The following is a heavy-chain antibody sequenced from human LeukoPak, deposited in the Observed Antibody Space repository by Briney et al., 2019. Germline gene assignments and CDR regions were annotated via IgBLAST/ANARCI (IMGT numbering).Heavy chain of an antibody. V-gene: IGHV3-20*04. CDR1: GFTFDDFG. CDR3: ARKWLSNAFDI. CDR2: INWNGGRT. D-gene: IGHD5-12*01. J-gene: IGHJ3*02. Sequence: GGSLRLSCAASGFTFDDFGMSWVRQAPGKGLEWVSGINWNGGRTGYADSVKGRFTIFRDNAEKSLYLQMNSLRAEDTALYYCARKWLSNAFDIWGQGTMVTVSS.